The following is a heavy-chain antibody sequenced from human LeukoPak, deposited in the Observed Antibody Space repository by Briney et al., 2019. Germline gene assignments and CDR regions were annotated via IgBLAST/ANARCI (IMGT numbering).Heavy chain of an antibody. V-gene: IGHV5-51*01. CDR1: GYSFTSYW. CDR2: IYPGDSDT. Sequence: GESLKISCKGSGYSFTSYWIGWVRQMPGKGLEWMGIIYPGDSDTRYSPSFQGQVTISADKSISTAYLQWSSLKASDTAMYYCARSESQKIAAAPVDSWGQGTLVTVSS. D-gene: IGHD6-13*01. CDR3: ARSESQKIAAAPVDS. J-gene: IGHJ4*02.